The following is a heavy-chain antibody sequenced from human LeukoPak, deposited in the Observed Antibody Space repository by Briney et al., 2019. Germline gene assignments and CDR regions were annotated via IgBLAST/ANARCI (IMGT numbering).Heavy chain of an antibody. CDR3: ARAGDYYDSSGYLAFDY. D-gene: IGHD3-22*01. CDR2: MNPNSGNT. Sequence: ASVKVSCKASGYTFTSYDINWVRQATGQGLEWMGWMNPNSGNTGYAQKFQGRVTITADKSTSTAYMELSSLRSEDTAVYYCARAGDYYDSSGYLAFDYWGQGTLVTVSS. CDR1: GYTFTSYD. J-gene: IGHJ4*02. V-gene: IGHV1-8*01.